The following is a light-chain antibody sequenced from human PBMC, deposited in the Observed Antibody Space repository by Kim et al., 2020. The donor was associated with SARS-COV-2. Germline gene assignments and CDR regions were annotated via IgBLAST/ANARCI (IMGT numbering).Light chain of an antibody. CDR3: AAWDDSLSGAV. CDR2: SNN. J-gene: IGLJ3*02. Sequence: GQSVTISCSGSSSNIGINYVYWYQQLPGAAPKLVIHSNNQRPSGVPDRFSGSKSGTSASLAISGLQSEDEADYYCAAWDDSLSGAVFGGGTQLTVL. V-gene: IGLV1-47*02. CDR1: SSNIGINY.